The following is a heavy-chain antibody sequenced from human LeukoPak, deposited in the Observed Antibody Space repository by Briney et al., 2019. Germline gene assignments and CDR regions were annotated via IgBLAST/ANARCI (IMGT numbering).Heavy chain of an antibody. Sequence: ASVKVSCKASGYTFTSYYMHWVRQAPGQGLEWMGIINPSGGSTSYAQKFQGRVTMTRDMSTSTVYMELSSLRSEDTAVYYCAKSPSRYSGTKGAFDIWGQGTMVTVSS. D-gene: IGHD1-26*01. J-gene: IGHJ3*02. V-gene: IGHV1-46*01. CDR1: GYTFTSYY. CDR3: AKSPSRYSGTKGAFDI. CDR2: INPSGGST.